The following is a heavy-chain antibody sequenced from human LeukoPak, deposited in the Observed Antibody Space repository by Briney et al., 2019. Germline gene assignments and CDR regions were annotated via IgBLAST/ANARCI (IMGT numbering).Heavy chain of an antibody. D-gene: IGHD3-10*01. CDR1: GGSFSGYY. CDR3: ARPLGYGSGSYYAFDI. V-gene: IGHV4-34*01. CDR2: INHSGST. J-gene: IGHJ3*02. Sequence: SETLSLTCAVYGGSFSGYYWSWIRQPPGKGLEWIGEINHSGSTNYNPSLKSRVTISVDASKNQFSLKLSSVTAADTAVYYCARPLGYGSGSYYAFDIWGQGTMVTVSS.